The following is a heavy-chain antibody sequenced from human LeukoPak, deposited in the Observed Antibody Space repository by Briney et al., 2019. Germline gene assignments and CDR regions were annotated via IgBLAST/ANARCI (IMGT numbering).Heavy chain of an antibody. CDR2: ISGSGGST. J-gene: IGHJ4*02. CDR3: AKDNRGYYYDSSGYDY. CDR1: GFTFSSYA. Sequence: GGSLRLSCAASGFTFSSYAMSWVRRAPGKGLEWVSAISGSGGSTYYADSVKGRFTISRDNSKNTLYLQMNSLRAEDTAVYYCAKDNRGYYYDSSGYDYWGQGTLVTVSS. V-gene: IGHV3-23*01. D-gene: IGHD3-22*01.